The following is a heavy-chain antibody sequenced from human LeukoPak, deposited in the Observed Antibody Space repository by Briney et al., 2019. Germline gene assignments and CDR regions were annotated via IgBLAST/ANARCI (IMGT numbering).Heavy chain of an antibody. CDR2: VNPKSGGT. CDR3: ARDTSGYGMDV. V-gene: IGHV1-2*06. J-gene: IGHJ6*02. D-gene: IGHD2-2*01. CDR1: GYTFTSYG. Sequence: ASVKVSCKASGYTFTSYGISWVRQAPGQGLEWMGRVNPKSGGTNFAQKFRSRVTMTRDTSINTAYMELSGLRSDDSAIYYCARDTSGYGMDVWGQGTTVTVSS.